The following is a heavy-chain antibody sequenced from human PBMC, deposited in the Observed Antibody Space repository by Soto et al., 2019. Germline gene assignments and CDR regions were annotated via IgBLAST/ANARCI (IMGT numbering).Heavy chain of an antibody. V-gene: IGHV4-34*01. CDR2: INHSGST. CDR1: GGSFSGYY. D-gene: IGHD2-8*02. J-gene: IGHJ4*02. Sequence: SETLSLTCAVYGGSFSGYYWTWICQPPGTGLERIGEINHSGSTNYNPSLKSRVTISVDTSKNQFSLKLTSVTAADTAVYYCARDKITGLFDYWGQGTLDTVSS. CDR3: ARDKITGLFDY.